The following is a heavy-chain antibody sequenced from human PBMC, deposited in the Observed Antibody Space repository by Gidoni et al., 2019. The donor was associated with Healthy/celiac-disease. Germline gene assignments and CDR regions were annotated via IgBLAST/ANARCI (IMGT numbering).Heavy chain of an antibody. CDR1: GFPFSSSS. J-gene: IGHJ4*02. Sequence: EVQLVESGGGLVQPGGSLRLSCAASGFPFSSSSMNWVRQAPGKGLEWVSYISSSSSTIYYADSVKGRFTISRDNAKNSLYLQMNSLRAEDTAVYYCARDFGDYDYVWGSYRYFDYWGQGTLVTVSS. D-gene: IGHD3-16*02. CDR2: ISSSSSTI. CDR3: ARDFGDYDYVWGSYRYFDY. V-gene: IGHV3-48*04.